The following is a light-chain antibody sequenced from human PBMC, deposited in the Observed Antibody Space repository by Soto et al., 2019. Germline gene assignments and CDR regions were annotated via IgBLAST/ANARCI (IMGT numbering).Light chain of an antibody. CDR2: GVS. CDR3: SSYTTSSAWV. J-gene: IGLJ3*02. Sequence: QSALTQPASVSGSPGQSLTISCTGTRSDVGAYNYVSWYQQHPGKAPKMMIFGVSNRPSGVSNRLSGSKSGNTASLTISGLQAEDEADYYCSSYTTSSAWVFGGGTKLTVL. V-gene: IGLV2-14*01. CDR1: RSDVGAYNY.